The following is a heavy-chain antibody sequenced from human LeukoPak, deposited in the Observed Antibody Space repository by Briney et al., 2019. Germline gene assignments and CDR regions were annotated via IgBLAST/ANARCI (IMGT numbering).Heavy chain of an antibody. J-gene: IGHJ4*02. D-gene: IGHD2/OR15-2a*01. V-gene: IGHV3-23*01. Sequence: GGSLRLSCAASGFTFSSYSMNWVRQAPGKGLEWVSSISRSGDDTYYADSVRGRFTISRDNSKNTLYLQMNSLRAEDTAIYYCAKDQLIGWGQGTQVTVSS. CDR1: GFTFSSYS. CDR2: ISRSGDDT. CDR3: AKDQLIG.